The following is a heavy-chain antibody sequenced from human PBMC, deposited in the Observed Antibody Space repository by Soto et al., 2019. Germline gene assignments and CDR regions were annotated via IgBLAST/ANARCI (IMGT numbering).Heavy chain of an antibody. D-gene: IGHD6-19*01. CDR1: GYTFTDHN. V-gene: IGHV1-2*02. J-gene: IGHJ4*02. Sequence: ASVKVSCKASGYTFTDHNMHWVRQAPGQGLEWMGWINCNSGNTDFAQKFHGRVTMTRDTSISTAYMDLSRLRTDDTAMYYCARVTVGRGWYNSRPYWGQGTVVTVS. CDR2: INCNSGNT. CDR3: ARVTVGRGWYNSRPY.